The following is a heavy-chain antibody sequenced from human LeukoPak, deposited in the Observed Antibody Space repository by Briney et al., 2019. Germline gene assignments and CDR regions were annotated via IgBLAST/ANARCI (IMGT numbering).Heavy chain of an antibody. J-gene: IGHJ4*02. CDR2: ISGDGGST. CDR3: AKGTLLDY. D-gene: IGHD3-16*01. V-gene: IGHV3-43*02. Sequence: GGSLRLSCAASGFSFDDYVMFWVRQAPGKGLEWVSLISGDGGSTYYADSVKGRFTISRDNSKNSLYLQMNSLRTEDTAMYYCAKGTLLDYWGQGTLVTVSS. CDR1: GFSFDDYV.